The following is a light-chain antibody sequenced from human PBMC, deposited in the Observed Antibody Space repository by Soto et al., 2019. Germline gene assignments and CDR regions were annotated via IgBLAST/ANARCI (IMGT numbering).Light chain of an antibody. CDR3: QQYSFLPRT. CDR2: GAS. CDR1: QNVLSNY. J-gene: IGKJ1*01. V-gene: IGKV3-20*01. Sequence: EIVLTQSPGTLSLSPGERATLSCWASQNVLSNYLAWYQQKPGQAHRLLIYGASTRATGIHDRFGGSGSGTDFTLTIRRLEPEDFAVYYCQQYSFLPRTFGQGTKVDIK.